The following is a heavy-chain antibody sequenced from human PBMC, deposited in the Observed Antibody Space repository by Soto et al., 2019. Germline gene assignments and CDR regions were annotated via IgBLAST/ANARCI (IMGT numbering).Heavy chain of an antibody. CDR1: GFTFSSYW. Sequence: GGSLRLSCAASGFTFSSYWMSWVRQATGKGLEWVSAIGTAGDTYYPGSVKGRFTISRENAKNSLYLQMNSLRAGDTAVYYCARGRVQSLYGSRRGGMDVWGQGTTDNVS. J-gene: IGHJ6*02. D-gene: IGHD2-2*02. V-gene: IGHV3-13*01. CDR3: ARGRVQSLYGSRRGGMDV. CDR2: IGTAGDT.